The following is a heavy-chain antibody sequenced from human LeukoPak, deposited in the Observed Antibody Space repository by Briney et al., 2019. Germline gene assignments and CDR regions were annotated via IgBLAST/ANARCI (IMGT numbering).Heavy chain of an antibody. CDR1: GYTFTSYG. J-gene: IGHJ4*02. CDR3: ARDLRDDPTSIVRFLEWSLFDY. Sequence: ASVKVSCKASGYTFTSYGISWVRQAPGQGLEWMGWISAYNDNTNYAQKLQGRVTMTTDTSTSTAYMELRSLRSDDTAVYYCARDLRDDPTSIVRFLEWSLFDYWGQGTLVTVSS. CDR2: ISAYNDNT. V-gene: IGHV1-18*01. D-gene: IGHD3-3*01.